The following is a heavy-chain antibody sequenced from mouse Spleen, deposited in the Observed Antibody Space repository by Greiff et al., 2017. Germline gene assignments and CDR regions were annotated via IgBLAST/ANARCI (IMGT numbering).Heavy chain of an antibody. CDR2: IDPSDSYT. Sequence: QVQLQQSGAELVKPGASVKLSCKASGYTFTSYWMQWVKQRPGQGLEWIGEIDPSDSYTNYNQKFKGKATLTVDTSSSTAYMQLSSLTSEDSAVYYCARGREGYFDVWGAGTTVTVSS. CDR1: GYTFTSYW. J-gene: IGHJ1*01. CDR3: ARGREGYFDV. D-gene: IGHD3-3*01. V-gene: IGHV1-50*01.